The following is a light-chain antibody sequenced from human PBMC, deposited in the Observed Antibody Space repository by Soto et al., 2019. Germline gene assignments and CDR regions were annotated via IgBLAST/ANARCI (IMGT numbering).Light chain of an antibody. V-gene: IGLV1-44*01. J-gene: IGLJ3*02. Sequence: QSVLTQPPSASGTPGQRVTISCSGSSSNIGSNPVNWYQQLPGTAPELLIYTNSQRPSGVPDRFSGSKSGTSASLAISGLQSDDEADYYCAAWDDSLNAWVFGGGTKLTVL. CDR1: SSNIGSNP. CDR3: AAWDDSLNAWV. CDR2: TNS.